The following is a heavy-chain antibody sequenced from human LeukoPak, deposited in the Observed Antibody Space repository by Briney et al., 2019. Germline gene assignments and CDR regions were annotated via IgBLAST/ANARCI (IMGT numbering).Heavy chain of an antibody. J-gene: IGHJ3*02. CDR2: IIPIFGTA. V-gene: IGHV1-69*06. D-gene: IGHD6-6*01. CDR3: ARDPASIARGAFDI. CDR1: GYTFTSYG. Sequence: ASVKVSCKASGYTFTSYGISWVRQAPGQGLEWMGGIIPIFGTANYAQKFQGRVTITADKSTSTAYMELSSLRSEDTAVYYCARDPASIARGAFDIWGQGTMVTVSS.